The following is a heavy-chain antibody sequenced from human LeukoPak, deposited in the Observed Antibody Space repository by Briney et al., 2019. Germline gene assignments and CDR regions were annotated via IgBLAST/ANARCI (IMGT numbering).Heavy chain of an antibody. CDR1: GGSVSSGCYY. J-gene: IGHJ4*02. Sequence: SVTLSLTCTVSGGSVSSGCYYWSWIRQPPGKGLEWIGYIYYSGSTNYNPSLKSRVTISVDTSKNQFSLKLSSVTAADTAVYYCASSLGEGVDYWGQGTLVTVSS. V-gene: IGHV4-61*01. D-gene: IGHD3-10*01. CDR2: IYYSGST. CDR3: ASSLGEGVDY.